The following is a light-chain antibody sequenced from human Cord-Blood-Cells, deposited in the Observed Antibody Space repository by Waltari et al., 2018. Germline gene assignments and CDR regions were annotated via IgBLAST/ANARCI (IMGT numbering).Light chain of an antibody. V-gene: IGLV2-11*01. CDR1: SSDVGGYHY. CDR2: DVS. Sequence: QSALTQPRSVSGSPGQSVTISCTGTSSDVGGYHYVSGYQQHPGKAPKLMIYDVSKRPEGVPDRFSGSKSGNPASLTISGLQAEDEADYYCCSYAGSYTGVFGTGTKVTVL. CDR3: CSYAGSYTGV. J-gene: IGLJ1*01.